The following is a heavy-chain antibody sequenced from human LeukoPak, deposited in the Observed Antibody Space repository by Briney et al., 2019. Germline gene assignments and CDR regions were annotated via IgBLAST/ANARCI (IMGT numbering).Heavy chain of an antibody. CDR1: GGSINSDSYY. D-gene: IGHD6-13*01. J-gene: IGHJ4*02. CDR3: ASSGYSSSWYNY. Sequence: SETLSLTCTVSGGSINSDSYYWSWIRQPPGKGLEWIGEIYHSGSTNYNPSLKSRVTISVDKSKNQFSLKLSSVTAADTAVYYCASSGYSSSWYNYWGQGTLVTVSS. V-gene: IGHV4-61*05. CDR2: IYHSGST.